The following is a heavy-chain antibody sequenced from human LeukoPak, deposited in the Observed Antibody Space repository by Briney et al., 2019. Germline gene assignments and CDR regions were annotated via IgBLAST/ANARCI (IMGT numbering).Heavy chain of an antibody. D-gene: IGHD5-18*01. Sequence: PGGSLRLSCAASGFTFSGYSMAWVRQAPGKGLEWVTAIQHDASNKYYADSVKGRFTISRDDPKNTLYLQMNSLRSEDTAMYYCARIGAGLSYGGGFEPWGQGALVTVSS. CDR3: ARIGAGLSYGGGFEP. J-gene: IGHJ5*02. V-gene: IGHV3-30*03. CDR2: IQHDASNK. CDR1: GFTFSGYS.